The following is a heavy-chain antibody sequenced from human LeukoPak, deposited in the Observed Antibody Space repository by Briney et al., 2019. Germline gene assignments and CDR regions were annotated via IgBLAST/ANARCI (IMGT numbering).Heavy chain of an antibody. CDR2: IYYNGST. V-gene: IGHV4-39*01. D-gene: IGHD4-17*01. CDR1: GGSISSSSYY. CDR3: ARQGGDYGSEYFQH. Sequence: SETLSLTCTVSGGSISSSSYYWGWIRQPPGKGLEWIGSIYYNGSTYYNPSLKSRVTISVDTSKNQFSLKLSSVTAADTAVYYCARQGGDYGSEYFQHWGQGTLVTVSS. J-gene: IGHJ1*01.